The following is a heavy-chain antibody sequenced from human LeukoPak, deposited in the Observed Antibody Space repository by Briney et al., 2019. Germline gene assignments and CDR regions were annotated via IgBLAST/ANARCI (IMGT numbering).Heavy chain of an antibody. D-gene: IGHD5-12*01. CDR3: ASSYSGYLGDY. CDR2: IKQDGSEK. CDR1: GFTFSRYR. Sequence: GASQRLSCTSFGFTFSRYRVSWAREAPGKGLEWVANIKQDGSEKYYVDSVKGRFTISRDDAKNSLYLQMNSLRAEDTAVYYCASSYSGYLGDYWGQGTLVTVPS. V-gene: IGHV3-7*01. J-gene: IGHJ4*02.